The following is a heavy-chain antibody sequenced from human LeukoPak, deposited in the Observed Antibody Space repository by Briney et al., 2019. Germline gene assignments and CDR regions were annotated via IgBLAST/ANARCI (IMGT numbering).Heavy chain of an antibody. V-gene: IGHV5-51*01. D-gene: IGHD6-13*01. CDR1: GYRFSSYW. CDR3: ARSKRIAAAGGVDY. Sequence: PGESLKISCKGSGYRFSSYWIGWVRQMPGKGLEWMGIIYPGDSETRYSPSFQGQVTISADKSISTAYLQWSSLKASDTAMYYCARSKRIAAAGGVDYWGQGTLVTVSS. CDR2: IYPGDSET. J-gene: IGHJ4*02.